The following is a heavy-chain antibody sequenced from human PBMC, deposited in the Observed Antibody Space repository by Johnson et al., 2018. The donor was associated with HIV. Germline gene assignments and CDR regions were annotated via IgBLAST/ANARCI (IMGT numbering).Heavy chain of an antibody. Sequence: VQLVESGGGVVRPGGSLRLSCAASGFTFDDYGMSWVRQAPGKGLEWVSGINWNGGSTGYADSVKGRFTISRDNAKNSLYLQMNSLRAEDTALYYCARDPTIAWDLKGDAVDIWGQGTMVTVYS. CDR2: INWNGGST. CDR1: GFTFDDYG. CDR3: ARDPTIAWDLKGDAVDI. D-gene: IGHD1-26*01. J-gene: IGHJ3*02. V-gene: IGHV3-20*04.